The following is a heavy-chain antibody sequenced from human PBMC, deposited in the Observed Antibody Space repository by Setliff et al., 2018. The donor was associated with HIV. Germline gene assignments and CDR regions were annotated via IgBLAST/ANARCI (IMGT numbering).Heavy chain of an antibody. D-gene: IGHD3-16*02. CDR1: GYTLSELS. CDR2: FDPEDGER. CDR3: STGWGLYDNRHTAAGYLQH. V-gene: IGHV1-24*01. J-gene: IGHJ1*01. Sequence: ASVKVSCKVSGYTLSELSVHWVRQAPGKGLEWMGGFDPEDGERIYAQKFQDRVTMTEDTSSDTAYMEMSGLTSEDTAVYFCSTGWGLYDNRHTAAGYLQHRGQGTLVTVSS.